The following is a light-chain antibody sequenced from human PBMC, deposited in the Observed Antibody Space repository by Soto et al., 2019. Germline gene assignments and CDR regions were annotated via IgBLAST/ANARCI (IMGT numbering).Light chain of an antibody. Sequence: EMVLTQSPATLSLSPGERATLSCRASQSVSSDLACYQHKPGQAPRLLIYDASNRATGIPARFSGSGSGTDFTLTISSLEPDDFAVYYCQKRNNWPPTFGQGTKLEIK. CDR1: QSVSSD. CDR2: DAS. CDR3: QKRNNWPPT. J-gene: IGKJ2*01. V-gene: IGKV3-11*01.